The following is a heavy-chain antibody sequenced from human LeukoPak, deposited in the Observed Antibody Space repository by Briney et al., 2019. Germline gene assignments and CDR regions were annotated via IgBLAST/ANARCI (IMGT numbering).Heavy chain of an antibody. Sequence: SETLSLTXTVSGGSISSSSYYWGWIRQPPGKGPEWIGSIYYSGSTYYNPSLKSRVTISVDTSKNQFSLKLSSVTAADTAVYYCARHGVREIVVVITTLDNWFDPWGQGTLVTVSS. V-gene: IGHV4-39*01. CDR2: IYYSGST. CDR1: GGSISSSSYY. J-gene: IGHJ5*02. CDR3: ARHGVREIVVVITTLDNWFDP. D-gene: IGHD3-22*01.